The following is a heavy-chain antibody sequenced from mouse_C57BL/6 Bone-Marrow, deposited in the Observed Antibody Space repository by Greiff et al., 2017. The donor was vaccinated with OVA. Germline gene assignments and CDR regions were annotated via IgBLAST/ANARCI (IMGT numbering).Heavy chain of an antibody. CDR1: GFTFSDYG. CDR3: ERKYGYVCAY. J-gene: IGHJ3*01. Sequence: EVMLVESGGGLVKPGGSLKLSCAASGFTFSDYGMHWVRQAPEKGLEWVAYISSGSSTIYYADTVKGRFTISRDNAKNTLFLQMTSLRSEDTAMYYCERKYGYVCAYWGQGTLVTVSA. D-gene: IGHD2-2*01. V-gene: IGHV5-17*01. CDR2: ISSGSSTI.